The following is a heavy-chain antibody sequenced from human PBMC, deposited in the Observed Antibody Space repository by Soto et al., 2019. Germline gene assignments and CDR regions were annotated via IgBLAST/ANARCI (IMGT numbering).Heavy chain of an antibody. CDR2: IYPGDSDT. V-gene: IGHV5-51*01. J-gene: IGHJ3*01. CDR3: ARPQADSSGWPIAAFAF. CDR1: GYSFTSYW. Sequence: PGESLKISCKGSGYSFTSYWIGWVRQMPGKGLEWMGIIYPGDSDTRYSPSFQGQVTVSADKSINTAYLQWSSLKASDTAMYYCARPQADSSGWPIAAFAFWGQGTVVTISS. D-gene: IGHD6-19*01.